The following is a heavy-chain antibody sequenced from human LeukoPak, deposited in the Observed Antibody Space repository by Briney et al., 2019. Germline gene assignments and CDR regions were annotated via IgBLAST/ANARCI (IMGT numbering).Heavy chain of an antibody. J-gene: IGHJ4*02. V-gene: IGHV1-69*13. CDR1: GGTFSSYA. D-gene: IGHD6-19*01. CDR3: ARDPGSGWYYFDY. CDR2: IIPMFGTA. Sequence: SVKVSCKASGGTFSSYAISWVRQAPGQGLEWMGGIIPMFGTANYAQKFQGRVTITADESTSTAYMELSSLRSEDTAVYYCARDPGSGWYYFDYWGQGTLVTVSS.